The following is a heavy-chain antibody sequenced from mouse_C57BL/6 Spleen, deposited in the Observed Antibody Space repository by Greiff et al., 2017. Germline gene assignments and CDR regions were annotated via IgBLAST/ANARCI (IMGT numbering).Heavy chain of an antibody. CDR3: ARDKLRYFDY. CDR1: GYSITSGYY. CDR2: ISYDGSN. V-gene: IGHV3-6*01. D-gene: IGHD1-1*01. J-gene: IGHJ2*01. Sequence: DVKLVESGPGLVKPSQSLSLTCSVSGYSITSGYYWNWIRQFPGNKLEWMGYISYDGSNNYNPSLKNRISITRDTSKNQFFLKLNSVTTEDTATYYCARDKLRYFDYWGQGTTLTVSS.